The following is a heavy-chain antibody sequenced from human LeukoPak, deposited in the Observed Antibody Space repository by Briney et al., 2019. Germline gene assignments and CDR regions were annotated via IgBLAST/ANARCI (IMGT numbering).Heavy chain of an antibody. V-gene: IGHV3-53*01. CDR3: AAKVELRSNGPYFNS. D-gene: IGHD1-7*01. CDR1: VFTVSSNY. J-gene: IGHJ4*02. Sequence: GGSLRLSCAPSVFTVSSNYMRWVRQAPGKGLEGVSGIYSGGDTFFTDSVKALFTISRDNSKNTLYLQMNSLRAEDTAVYYCAAKVELRSNGPYFNSWGKGTLVTVSS. CDR2: IYSGGDT.